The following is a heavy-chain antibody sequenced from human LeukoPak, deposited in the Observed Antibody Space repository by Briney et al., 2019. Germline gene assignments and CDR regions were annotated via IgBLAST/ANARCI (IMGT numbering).Heavy chain of an antibody. CDR1: GFTFDDYA. CDR2: ISGDGGGT. J-gene: IGHJ6*01. D-gene: IGHD1-26*01. Sequence: GGSLRLSCAASGFTFDDYAMYWVRRAPGKGLEWVSLISGDGGGTYYADSVKGRFTISRDNSKNSLYLQMNSLRTGDTALYYCAKAGMGATLYSVMDVWGQGTTVTVSS. V-gene: IGHV3-43*02. CDR3: AKAGMGATLYSVMDV.